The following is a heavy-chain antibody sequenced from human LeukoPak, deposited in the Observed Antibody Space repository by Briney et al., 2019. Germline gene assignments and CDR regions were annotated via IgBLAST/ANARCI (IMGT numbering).Heavy chain of an antibody. CDR2: MSSRRSDK. CDR1: GFTFSRYS. D-gene: IGHD1-26*01. CDR3: ARDEWGDAFDI. J-gene: IGHJ3*02. V-gene: IGHV3-21*01. Sequence: GGALRLSCAASGFTFSRYSMNGVRQAPGKGVEGVSSMSSRRSDKHSADSVRGGVTISRDNAKKSLFLQMNSLRAEDTAVYYCARDEWGDAFDIWGQGTMVTVFS.